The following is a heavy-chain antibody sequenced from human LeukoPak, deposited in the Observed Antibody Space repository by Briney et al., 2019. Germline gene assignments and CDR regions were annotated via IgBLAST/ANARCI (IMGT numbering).Heavy chain of an antibody. J-gene: IGHJ4*02. CDR2: IYHSGST. Sequence: KPSETLSLTCAVSGGSISSSNWWSWVRQPPGKGLEWIGEIYHSGSTNYNPSLKSRVTISVDKSKNQFSLKLSSVTAADTAVYYCARSAGYYYGSGSYYSYFDYWGQGTLVTVSS. CDR1: GGSISSSNW. V-gene: IGHV4-4*02. D-gene: IGHD3-10*01. CDR3: ARSAGYYYGSGSYYSYFDY.